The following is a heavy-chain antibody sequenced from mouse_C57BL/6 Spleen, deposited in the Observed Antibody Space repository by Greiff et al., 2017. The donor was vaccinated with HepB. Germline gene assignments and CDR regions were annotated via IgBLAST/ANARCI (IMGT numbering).Heavy chain of an antibody. CDR2: INPGSGGT. CDR3: ARKYYGSSYDWYFDV. CDR1: GYAFTNYL. D-gene: IGHD1-1*01. J-gene: IGHJ1*03. Sequence: VQLQQSGAELVRPGTSVKVSCKASGYAFTNYLIEWVKQRPGQGLEWIGVINPGSGGTNYNEKFKGKATLTADKSSSTAYMQLSSLTSEDSAVYFCARKYYGSSYDWYFDVWGIGTTVTVSS. V-gene: IGHV1-54*01.